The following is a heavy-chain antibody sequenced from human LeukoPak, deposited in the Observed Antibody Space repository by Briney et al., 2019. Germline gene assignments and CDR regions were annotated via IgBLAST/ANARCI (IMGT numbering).Heavy chain of an antibody. D-gene: IGHD2-15*01. CDR1: GFTFSSYA. CDR3: AKDIARGSSSHSPLYAFDI. Sequence: GGSLSLSCAASGFTFSSYAISWFRQAPGKGLKWVSAISGSGGSTYYADSVKGRFTISRDNSKNTLYLQMNSLRAEDTAVYYCAKDIARGSSSHSPLYAFDIWGQGTMVTVSS. V-gene: IGHV3-23*01. J-gene: IGHJ3*02. CDR2: ISGSGGST.